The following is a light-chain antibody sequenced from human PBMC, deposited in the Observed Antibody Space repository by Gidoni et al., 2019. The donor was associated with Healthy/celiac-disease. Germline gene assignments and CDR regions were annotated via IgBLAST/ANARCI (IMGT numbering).Light chain of an antibody. J-gene: IGKJ3*01. V-gene: IGKV1-33*01. CDR2: DAS. CDR3: QQYDNLPIT. CDR1: QDISNY. Sequence: DIQMTQSPSSLSASVGDRVTLTCQASQDISNYLNWYQQKPGKAPKLLIYDASNLETGVPSRFSGSGSGTDFTFTISSLQPEDIATYYCQQYDNLPITFGPGTKVDIK.